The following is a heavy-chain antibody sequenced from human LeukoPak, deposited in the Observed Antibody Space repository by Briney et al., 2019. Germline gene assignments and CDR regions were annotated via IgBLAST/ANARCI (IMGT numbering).Heavy chain of an antibody. CDR2: LSGDGSSS. V-gene: IGHV3-74*03. J-gene: IGHJ4*02. CDR3: VRASTTVPNLLDN. Sequence: GGSLRLSCVASGFSFSNYWMHWVRQTPGKGLLWVSRLSGDGSSSKYADSLKGRFTISRDNAKNTLYLQMNSLRVDDTAVYFCVRASTTVPNLLDNWGQGTLVTISS. CDR1: GFSFSNYW. D-gene: IGHD4-17*01.